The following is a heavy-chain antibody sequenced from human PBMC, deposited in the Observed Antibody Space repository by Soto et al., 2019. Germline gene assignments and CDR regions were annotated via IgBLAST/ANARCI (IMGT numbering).Heavy chain of an antibody. J-gene: IGHJ4*02. V-gene: IGHV1-18*01. Sequence: QVQLVQSGAEVKKPGASVKVSCKASGYTFTSYGISWVRQAPGQGLEWMGWISAYNGNTNYAQKLQGRVTMTTDTSTSTAFMELRSLRSDDTAVYYCARDIGDYDILTGLWRYRANFDYWGQGTLVTVSS. CDR3: ARDIGDYDILTGLWRYRANFDY. CDR1: GYTFTSYG. D-gene: IGHD3-9*01. CDR2: ISAYNGNT.